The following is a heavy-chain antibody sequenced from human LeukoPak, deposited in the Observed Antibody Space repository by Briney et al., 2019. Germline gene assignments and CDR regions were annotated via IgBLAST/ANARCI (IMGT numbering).Heavy chain of an antibody. CDR1: GYTFNSYY. J-gene: IGHJ4*02. V-gene: IGHV1-46*02. Sequence: ASVKVSCKTSGYTFNSYYMHWVRQAPGQGLEWMGIINLNGGSTKYAQKFQGRVTMTRDTSTSTVYIELSSLRSEDTAVYYCTRVYCSSSSCYNADYWGQGTLVTVSS. CDR3: TRVYCSSSSCYNADY. D-gene: IGHD2-2*02. CDR2: INLNGGST.